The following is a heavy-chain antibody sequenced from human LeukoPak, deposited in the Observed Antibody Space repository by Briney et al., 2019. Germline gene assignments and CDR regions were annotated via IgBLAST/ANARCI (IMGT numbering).Heavy chain of an antibody. CDR3: ARGYYDSSGSPRAFDY. CDR2: IYYSGST. D-gene: IGHD3-22*01. V-gene: IGHV4-31*03. J-gene: IGHJ4*02. CDR1: GGSISSGGYY. Sequence: TLSLTCTVSGGSISSGGYYWSWIRQHPGKGLEWIGYIYYSGSTYYNPSLKSRVTISVDTSKNQFSLKLSSVTAADTAVYYCARGYYDSSGSPRAFDYWGQGTLVTVSS.